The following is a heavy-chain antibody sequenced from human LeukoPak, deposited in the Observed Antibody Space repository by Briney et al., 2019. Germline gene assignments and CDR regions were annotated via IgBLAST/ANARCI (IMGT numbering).Heavy chain of an antibody. Sequence: SGPTLVKPTETLRLTCTVSGFSLSTTGLGVGWIRQPPGEALEWLALIFWDDDKRYRSSLENRLTISQDTSKNQVVLTMTNMEPADTATYYCSHIEQRFDKRLDPWGQGILVTVSS. D-gene: IGHD6-25*01. CDR3: SHIEQRFDKRLDP. CDR1: GFSLSTTGLG. J-gene: IGHJ5*02. V-gene: IGHV2-5*02. CDR2: IFWDDDK.